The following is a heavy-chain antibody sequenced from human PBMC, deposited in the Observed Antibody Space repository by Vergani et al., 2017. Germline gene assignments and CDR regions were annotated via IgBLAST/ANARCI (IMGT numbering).Heavy chain of an antibody. D-gene: IGHD6-13*01. CDR3: ARGGIAAAGRRGDYFDY. V-gene: IGHV3-30*04. J-gene: IGHJ4*02. CDR2: ISYDGSNK. Sequence: QVQLVESGGGVVQPGRSLRLSCAASGFTFSSYAMHWVRQAPGKGLEWVAVISYDGSNKYYADSVKGRFTISRDNSKTTLYLQMNSLRAEDTAVYYCARGGIAAAGRRGDYFDYWGQGTLVTVSS. CDR1: GFTFSSYA.